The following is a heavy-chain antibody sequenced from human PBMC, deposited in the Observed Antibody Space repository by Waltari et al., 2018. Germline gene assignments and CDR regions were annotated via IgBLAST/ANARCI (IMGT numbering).Heavy chain of an antibody. D-gene: IGHD3-16*01. CDR2: IWYDGSNK. Sequence: QVQLVESGGGVVQPGRSLRLSCAASGFTFSSYGMHWVRQAPGKGLEWVAVIWYDGSNKYYADSVKGRFTISRDNSKNTLYLQMNSLRAEDTAVYYCVRDMSLGWNYSDYWGQGTLVTVSS. CDR1: GFTFSSYG. CDR3: VRDMSLGWNYSDY. V-gene: IGHV3-33*01. J-gene: IGHJ4*02.